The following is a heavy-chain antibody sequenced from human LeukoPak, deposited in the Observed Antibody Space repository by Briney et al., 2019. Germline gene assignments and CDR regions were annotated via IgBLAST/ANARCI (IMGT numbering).Heavy chain of an antibody. D-gene: IGHD3-10*01. Sequence: GGSLRLSRAASGFTFSSYWMHWVRQAPGKGLVWVSRINSDGSSTSYADSVKGRFTISRDNAKNTLYLQMHSLRVDDTAVYYCTRSDSGLYRYWGRGTLVTVSS. CDR1: GFTFSSYW. CDR2: INSDGSST. V-gene: IGHV3-74*01. CDR3: TRSDSGLYRY. J-gene: IGHJ4*02.